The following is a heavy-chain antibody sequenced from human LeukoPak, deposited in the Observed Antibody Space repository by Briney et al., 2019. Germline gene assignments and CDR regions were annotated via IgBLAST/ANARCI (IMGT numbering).Heavy chain of an antibody. D-gene: IGHD5-12*01. Sequence: ASVKVSCKASGYMFYTFGMTWVRQAPGQGLEWMGWISADNGDTNYAQEFQGRVTMTTDTSTSTAYMELRSLRSDDTAVYYCARGPPFSGFWGQGTLVTVSS. CDR2: ISADNGDT. CDR1: GYMFYTFG. CDR3: ARGPPFSGF. J-gene: IGHJ4*02. V-gene: IGHV1-18*01.